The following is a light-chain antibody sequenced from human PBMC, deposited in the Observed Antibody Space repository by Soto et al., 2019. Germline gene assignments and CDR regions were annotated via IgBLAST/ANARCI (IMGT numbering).Light chain of an antibody. Sequence: EIRMTQSPTSVAASVGDRLAMTGGASPGIATWLAWYQQKPGKAPKLLIYGASTLQSGVPLRFSGSGSGTDFTLTISSLQPEDSATYYCQHAFSFPITFGQGTRL. J-gene: IGKJ5*01. CDR2: GAS. CDR1: PGIATW. V-gene: IGKV1D-12*01. CDR3: QHAFSFPIT.